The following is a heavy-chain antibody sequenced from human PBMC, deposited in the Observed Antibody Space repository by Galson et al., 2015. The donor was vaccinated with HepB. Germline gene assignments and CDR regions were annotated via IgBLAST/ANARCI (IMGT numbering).Heavy chain of an antibody. Sequence: SCAASGFTFSGSAIHWVRQASGRGLEWIGRIGSKTNNYATAYVASVRGRFTISRDDSKNTAFLQLNSLKTDDTAVYYCTRMGDLSGYSSLWGQGTLVTVSS. CDR1: GFTFSGSA. V-gene: IGHV3-73*01. D-gene: IGHD6-13*01. CDR2: IGSKTNNYAT. J-gene: IGHJ4*02. CDR3: TRMGDLSGYSSL.